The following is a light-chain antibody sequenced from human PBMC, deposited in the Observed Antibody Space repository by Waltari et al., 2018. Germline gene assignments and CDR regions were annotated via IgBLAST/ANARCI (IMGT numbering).Light chain of an antibody. J-gene: IGKJ2*01. Sequence: SVGDSVTITCRASQRISYWLAWYQQKPGKAPKLLIYKASTLESGVPSRFSGSGFGTEFTLTISSLEPDDFATYYCQQYNTFKYTFGQGTKLEI. CDR2: KAS. CDR1: QRISYW. CDR3: QQYNTFKYT. V-gene: IGKV1-5*03.